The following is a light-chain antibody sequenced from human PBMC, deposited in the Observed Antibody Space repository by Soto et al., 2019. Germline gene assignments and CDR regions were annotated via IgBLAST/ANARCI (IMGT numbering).Light chain of an antibody. J-gene: IGKJ1*01. CDR1: QSVLFTSNNKNF. V-gene: IGKV4-1*01. CDR3: QQFYAAPPT. Sequence: DIVMTQSPGSLAVSLGERAVITCKSSQSVLFTSNNKNFLAWYQQKAGQPPKLLINWASTRESEVPERFSGSGSETYFTLTISSLQAEDVAVYFCQQFYAAPPTFGQGTKVEIK. CDR2: WAS.